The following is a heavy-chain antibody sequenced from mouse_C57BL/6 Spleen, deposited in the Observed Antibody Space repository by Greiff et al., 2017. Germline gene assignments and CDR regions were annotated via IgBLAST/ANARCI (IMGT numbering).Heavy chain of an antibody. D-gene: IGHD1-1*01. V-gene: IGHV7-3*01. Sequence: EVKLVESGGGLVQPGGSLSLSCAASGFTFTDYYMSWVRQPPGKALEWLGFIRNKANGYTTEYSASVKGRFTISRDNSQSSLYLQMNALRAEDSATYYCARSLSYYGSSFAYWGQGTLVTVSA. CDR2: IRNKANGYTT. J-gene: IGHJ3*01. CDR3: ARSLSYYGSSFAY. CDR1: GFTFTDYY.